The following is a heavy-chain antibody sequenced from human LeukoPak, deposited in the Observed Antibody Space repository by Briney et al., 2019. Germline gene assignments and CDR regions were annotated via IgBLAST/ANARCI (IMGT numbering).Heavy chain of an antibody. J-gene: IGHJ1*01. CDR3: AQEIGYCSGGICYSLEYFLN. Sequence: GGSLRLSCAASGFTFSTYAMTWVRQAPGKGLEWVSTISGGGGSTYFAASVKGRFTISRDNAKNTFYLEMNSLRVEDTAIYYCAQEIGYCSGGICYSLEYFLNWGQGTLVIVSS. V-gene: IGHV3-23*01. D-gene: IGHD2-15*01. CDR2: ISGGGGST. CDR1: GFTFSTYA.